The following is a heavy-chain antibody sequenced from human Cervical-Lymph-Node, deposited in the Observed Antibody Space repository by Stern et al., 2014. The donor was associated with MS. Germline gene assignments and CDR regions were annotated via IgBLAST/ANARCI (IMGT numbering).Heavy chain of an antibody. D-gene: IGHD5-12*01. J-gene: IGHJ4*01. CDR3: VKDEGSGSFYKWGPGDY. CDR1: GFSFDDHA. V-gene: IGHV3-9*01. CDR2: ISWNSGSM. Sequence: EVQLVESGGGLVQPGRSLRLSCAASGFSFDDHAMHWVRQAPGKGLEWISGISWNSGSMGYADPAQGRFTISRDNAKKSLYLQMNSLRADDTALYYCVKDEGSGSFYKWGPGDYWGHGVLVTVSS.